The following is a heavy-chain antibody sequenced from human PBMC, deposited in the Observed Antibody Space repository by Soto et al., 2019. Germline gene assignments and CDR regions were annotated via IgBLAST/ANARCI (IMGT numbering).Heavy chain of an antibody. CDR1: GFTFSNYG. V-gene: IGHV1-18*01. Sequence: QVQLVQSGPEVKKPGAAVKVSCKASGFTFSNYGFSWVRQAPGQGLEWLAWISAYNGKTNYAQKVQGRVTMTTDTSTSTGYMELRSLRSDDTGVYYCARWGDPYYYEYSCYPYYHDYWGQGTLVTVSS. D-gene: IGHD3-22*01. CDR2: ISAYNGKT. J-gene: IGHJ4*02. CDR3: ARWGDPYYYEYSCYPYYHDY.